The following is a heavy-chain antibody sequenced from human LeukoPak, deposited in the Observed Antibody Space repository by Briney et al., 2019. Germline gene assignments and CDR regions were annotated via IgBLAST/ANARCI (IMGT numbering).Heavy chain of an antibody. CDR2: IYSGGTT. CDR3: ARGHGDFPVNYYFDL. CDR1: GFIVSSNY. D-gene: IGHD4-17*01. J-gene: IGHJ2*01. Sequence: PGGSLRLSCAASGFIVSSNYMSWVRRAPGKGLEWVSVIYSGGTTYYADSVKGRFTISRDNSNNTLYLQMNSLRAEDTAVYYCARGHGDFPVNYYFDLWGRGTLVTVSS. V-gene: IGHV3-53*01.